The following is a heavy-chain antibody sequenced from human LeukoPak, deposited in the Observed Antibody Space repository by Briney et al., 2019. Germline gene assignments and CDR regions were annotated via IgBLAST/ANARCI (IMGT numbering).Heavy chain of an antibody. V-gene: IGHV5-51*01. D-gene: IGHD3-9*01. Sequence: GESLKISCKGSGYSLTSYWIGWVRQMPGKGLEWMGIIYPGDSDTRYSPSFQGQVTISADKSISTAYLQWSSLKASDTAMYYCARLSHYDILTGWFDPWGQGTLVTVSS. CDR3: ARLSHYDILTGWFDP. CDR2: IYPGDSDT. CDR1: GYSLTSYW. J-gene: IGHJ5*02.